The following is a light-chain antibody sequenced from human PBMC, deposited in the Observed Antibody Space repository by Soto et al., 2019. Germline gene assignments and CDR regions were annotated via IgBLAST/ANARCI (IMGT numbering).Light chain of an antibody. CDR2: GAS. CDR1: QSVPTNN. CDR3: QQYDGSVWT. V-gene: IGKV3-20*01. J-gene: IGKJ1*01. Sequence: IVLTQSPGTLSSSPGERATLSCRASQSVPTNNLAWYQQRPGQAPRLLIYGASLRATGIPDRCSGSGYGTAFTLTISRLEPEDLAVYYCQQYDGSVWTFGQGSKVDIK.